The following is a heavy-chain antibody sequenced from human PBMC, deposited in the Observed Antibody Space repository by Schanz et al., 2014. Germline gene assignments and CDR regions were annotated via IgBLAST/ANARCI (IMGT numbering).Heavy chain of an antibody. Sequence: EVQLVASGGGLVQPGGSLRLSCAASGFAVDNYYMSCVRQAPGRGLEWVSIIFTDGRTYYADSVKGRFTVSRDNSKNTLYLQLNSLRAEDTAVYYCARDFHGYGPHLDYWGQGSLVTGSS. CDR2: IFTDGRT. V-gene: IGHV3-66*02. CDR3: ARDFHGYGPHLDY. CDR1: GFAVDNYY. D-gene: IGHD5-12*01. J-gene: IGHJ4*02.